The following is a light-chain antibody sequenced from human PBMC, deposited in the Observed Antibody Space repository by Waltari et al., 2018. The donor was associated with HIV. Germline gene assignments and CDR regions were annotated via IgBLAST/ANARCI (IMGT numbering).Light chain of an antibody. CDR2: GNS. Sequence: QSVLTQPPSVSGAPGQRVTISCTGSSSNIGAGYDVHWYQHLPGTVPKLLIYGNSDRPSGVPDRFSVSKSGTSASLASTGLQAEDEAHYYCQSYDSSLSGWVFGGGTKLTVL. V-gene: IGLV1-40*01. J-gene: IGLJ3*02. CDR1: SSNIGAGYD. CDR3: QSYDSSLSGWV.